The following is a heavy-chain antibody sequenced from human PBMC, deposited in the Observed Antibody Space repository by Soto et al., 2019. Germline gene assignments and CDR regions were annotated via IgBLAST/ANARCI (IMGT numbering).Heavy chain of an antibody. D-gene: IGHD3-10*01. J-gene: IGHJ4*02. Sequence: ASVKVSCKASGDTFTTYDISWVRQATGHGLEWMGWINPNSGNIGYAQRFQGRVTKTRDTAIRTAYMEVSSLRSDDTAVYYCARGRASGSYYLLDYWGQGTLVPVSS. CDR3: ARGRASGSYYLLDY. CDR2: INPNSGNI. V-gene: IGHV1-8*01. CDR1: GDTFTTYD.